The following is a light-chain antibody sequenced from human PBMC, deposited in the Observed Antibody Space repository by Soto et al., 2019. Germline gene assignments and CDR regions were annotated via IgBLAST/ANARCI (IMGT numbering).Light chain of an antibody. CDR3: HKYYITPRT. J-gene: IGKJ1*01. Sequence: DIVMTQSPDSLAVSLGERATINCKSSQSVLYSSNNKNYLAWFQQKPGQPPKLLFYWASTRESGVPDLFSVSGSVTDFTLTISSLQAEDVAIYYCHKYYITPRTVGQGTKVEIK. V-gene: IGKV4-1*01. CDR1: QSVLYSSNNKNY. CDR2: WAS.